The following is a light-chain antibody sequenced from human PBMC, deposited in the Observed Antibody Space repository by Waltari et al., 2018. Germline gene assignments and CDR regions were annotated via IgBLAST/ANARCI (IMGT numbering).Light chain of an antibody. CDR2: GAS. J-gene: IGKJ1*01. CDR3: QHYVTLPVT. Sequence: SCRASQRVSRPLAWYQQKPGQAPSLLIYGASIRATGIPDRFSGSGSGTDFSLTISRLEPEDFAVYYCQHYVTLPVTFGQGTKVEIK. CDR1: QRVSRP. V-gene: IGKV3-20*01.